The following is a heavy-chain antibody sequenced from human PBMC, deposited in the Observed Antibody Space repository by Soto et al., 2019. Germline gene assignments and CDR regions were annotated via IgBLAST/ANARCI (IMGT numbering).Heavy chain of an antibody. J-gene: IGHJ6*02. V-gene: IGHV4-34*01. D-gene: IGHD3-3*01. CDR1: RRPLTGYY. CDR3: ARGVTTILWTYYYYYGMDV. CDR2: INDSGRT. Sequence: SESLSLTCALYRRPLTGYYWRWILQPAGTGQPWTGEINDSGRTKYKPSLKTRVTISVDTSKNQFSLKLRSVTAADTAVYYCARGVTTILWTYYYYYGMDVWGQGNTVT.